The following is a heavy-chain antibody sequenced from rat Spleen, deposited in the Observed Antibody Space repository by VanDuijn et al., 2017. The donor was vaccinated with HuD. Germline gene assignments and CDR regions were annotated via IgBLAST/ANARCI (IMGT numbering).Heavy chain of an antibody. CDR1: GFTFSNYG. CDR2: ITNTGGST. CDR3: TRVGEQLWYYVMDA. D-gene: IGHD1-2*01. V-gene: IGHV5-19*01. J-gene: IGHJ4*01. Sequence: EVQLVESGGGLVQPGRSLKLSCAASGFTFSNYGMHWIRQAPTKGLEWVASITNTGGSTYYPDSVKGRFTISRDNAKSTLYLQMNSLRSEDTATYYCTRVGEQLWYYVMDAWGQGASVTVSS.